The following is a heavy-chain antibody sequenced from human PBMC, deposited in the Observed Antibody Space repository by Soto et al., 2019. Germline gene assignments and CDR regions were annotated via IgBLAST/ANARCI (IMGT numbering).Heavy chain of an antibody. J-gene: IGHJ2*01. Sequence: ASVKVSCKASGYTFTSYYMHWVRQAPGQGLEWMGLINASNGNTKYSQKFHGRVTITRDTSASTAYMELSSLRSEDTAVYYCARGGSLYWYFDLWGRGTPVTVSS. CDR2: INASNGNT. D-gene: IGHD1-26*01. CDR3: ARGGSLYWYFDL. V-gene: IGHV1-3*01. CDR1: GYTFTSYY.